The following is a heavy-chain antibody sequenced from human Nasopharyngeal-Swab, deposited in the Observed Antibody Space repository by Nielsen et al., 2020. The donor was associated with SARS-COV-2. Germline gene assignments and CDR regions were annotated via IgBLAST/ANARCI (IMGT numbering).Heavy chain of an antibody. CDR2: INPSGGST. V-gene: IGHV1-46*01. CDR1: GYTFTSYY. Sequence: ASVKVSCKAYGYTFTSYYMHWVRQAPGQRLEWMGVINPSGGSTSYAQNFQGRVTMTRDTSTSTVYMELSSLRSDDTAVYYCATDSGWYVYDYWGQGTLVTVSS. J-gene: IGHJ4*02. D-gene: IGHD6-19*01. CDR3: ATDSGWYVYDY.